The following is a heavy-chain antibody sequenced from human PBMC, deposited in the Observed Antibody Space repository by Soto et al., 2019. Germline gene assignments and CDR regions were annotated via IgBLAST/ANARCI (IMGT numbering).Heavy chain of an antibody. J-gene: IGHJ4*02. CDR3: VRSKGGYSYGTPFDY. V-gene: IGHV3-9*01. CDR2: ISWNSGNI. D-gene: IGHD5-18*01. CDR1: GVTFADSA. Sequence: PGGSLRLASAASGVTFADSAVYWVRQVLGKGLEWVSSISWNSGNIGYADSVKGRFTTSRDNAENSLYLQMNSLRPEDTALYYCVRSKGGYSYGTPFDYWGQGT.